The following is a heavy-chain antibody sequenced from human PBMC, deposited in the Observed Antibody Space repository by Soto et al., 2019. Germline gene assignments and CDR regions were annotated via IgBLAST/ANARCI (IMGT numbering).Heavy chain of an antibody. CDR3: ARAQFSDILTADDYGMDV. J-gene: IGHJ6*02. CDR2: IIPMFSTP. Sequence: SLKVSCKASGVNFRSEAISWVRQAPGHGLEWMGRIIPMFSTPHYAQKFQGRVTIIADESTTTVNMEMRGLTYEDTAVYYCARAQFSDILTADDYGMDVWGQGTSVTVSS. V-gene: IGHV1-69*13. D-gene: IGHD3-9*01. CDR1: GVNFRSEA.